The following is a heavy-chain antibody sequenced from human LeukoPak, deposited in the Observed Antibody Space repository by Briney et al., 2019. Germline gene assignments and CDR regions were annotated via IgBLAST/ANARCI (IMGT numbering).Heavy chain of an antibody. D-gene: IGHD3-22*01. V-gene: IGHV1-2*02. CDR1: GYTFTGYY. CDR2: INPNSGGT. CDR3: ARERTGYYYDSSGETDAFDI. J-gene: IGHJ3*02. Sequence: ASVKVSCKASGYTFTGYYMHWVRQAPGQGLERMGWINPNSGGTNYAQKFQGRVTMTRDTSISTAYMELSRLRSDDTAVYYCARERTGYYYDSSGETDAFDIWGQGTMVTVSS.